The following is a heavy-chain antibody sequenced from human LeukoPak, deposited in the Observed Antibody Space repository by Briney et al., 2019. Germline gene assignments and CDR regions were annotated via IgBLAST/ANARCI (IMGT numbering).Heavy chain of an antibody. V-gene: IGHV3-7*01. Sequence: GSLRLSCAASGFTFSTYWMSWVRQAPGKGLEWVANIKHDGSKKYHVDSVKGRFTISRDNANNSLYLQMNSLRAEDTAVYYCARSARADLSDYYPVDYWGQGTLVTVSS. CDR3: ARSARADLSDYYPVDY. J-gene: IGHJ4*02. CDR2: IKHDGSKK. CDR1: GFTFSTYW. D-gene: IGHD3-22*01.